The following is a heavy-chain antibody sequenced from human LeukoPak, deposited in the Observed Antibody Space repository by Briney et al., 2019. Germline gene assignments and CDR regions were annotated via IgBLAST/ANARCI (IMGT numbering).Heavy chain of an antibody. CDR1: GFTFHFYS. J-gene: IGHJ4*02. Sequence: GGSLRLSCAASGFTFHFYSMTWVRQAPGKGLEWVSYISSSSSYTNYADSVKGRFTISRDNAKNSLYLQMNSLRAEDTAVYYCAREPHGLDYWGQGTLVTVSS. V-gene: IGHV3-21*05. CDR2: ISSSSSYT. CDR3: AREPHGLDY.